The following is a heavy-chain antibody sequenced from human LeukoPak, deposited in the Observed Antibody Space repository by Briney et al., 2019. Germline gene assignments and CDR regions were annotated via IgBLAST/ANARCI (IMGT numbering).Heavy chain of an antibody. CDR3: ARALSGPTPGWLVALFDY. J-gene: IGHJ4*02. CDR2: INPNSGGT. Sequence: ASVKVSCTASGYTFTGYYMHWLRQAPGQGREGMGRINPNSGGTNYAQKFQGRVTMTRDTSISTAYMELSRLRSDDTAVYYCARALSGPTPGWLVALFDYWGQGALVTASS. D-gene: IGHD6-19*01. V-gene: IGHV1-2*06. CDR1: GYTFTGYY.